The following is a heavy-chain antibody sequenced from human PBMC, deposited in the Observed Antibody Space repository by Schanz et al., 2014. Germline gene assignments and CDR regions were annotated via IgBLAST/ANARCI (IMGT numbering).Heavy chain of an antibody. J-gene: IGHJ5*02. Sequence: QLQLQESGPGLVKASETLSLTCSVSGGSINSGGYRWGWIRQPPGKGLEWIGTMYSSGSTYYNPSLKGRVPIPADTSRTQFPRKVFSVTAADTALYYCARLRGGGVIITTWGQGTLVTVSS. D-gene: IGHD3-10*01. V-gene: IGHV4-39*01. CDR3: ARLRGGGVIITT. CDR1: GGSINSGGYR. CDR2: MYSSGST.